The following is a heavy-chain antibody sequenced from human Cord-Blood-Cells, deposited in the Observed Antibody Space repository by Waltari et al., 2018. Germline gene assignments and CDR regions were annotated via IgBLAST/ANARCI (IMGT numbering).Heavy chain of an antibody. J-gene: IGHJ4*02. V-gene: IGHV3-7*01. CDR3: ARDARTYYGSGSTDY. D-gene: IGHD3-10*01. CDR2: IKQDGSEK. Sequence: EVQLVASGGGLVQPGGSLRPSWAAPGFTFSRYWMSCVRQAPGKGLEWVANIKQDGSEKYYVDSVKGRFTISRDNAKNSLYLQMNSLRAEDTAVYYCARDARTYYGSGSTDYWGQGTLVTVSS. CDR1: GFTFSRYW.